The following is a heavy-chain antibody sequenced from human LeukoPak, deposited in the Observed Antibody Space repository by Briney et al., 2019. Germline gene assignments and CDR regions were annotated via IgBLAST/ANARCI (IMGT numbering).Heavy chain of an antibody. CDR1: GFTFDDYG. CDR2: INWSGGST. V-gene: IGHV3-20*04. J-gene: IGHJ4*02. CDR3: ARLGELSSIDY. Sequence: TGGSLRLSCAASGFTFDDYGMSWVRQAPGKGLEWVSGINWSGGSTGYADSVKGRFTISRDNAKNSLYLQMNSLRAEDTAVYYCARLGELSSIDYWGQGTLVTVSS. D-gene: IGHD3-16*02.